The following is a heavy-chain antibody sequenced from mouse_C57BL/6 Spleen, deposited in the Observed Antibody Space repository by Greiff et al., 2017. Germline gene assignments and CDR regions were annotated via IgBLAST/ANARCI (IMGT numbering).Heavy chain of an antibody. J-gene: IGHJ1*03. CDR2: ILPGSGST. Sequence: QVQLQQSGAELMKPGASVKLSCKATGYTFTGYWIEWVKQRPGHGLEWIGEILPGSGSTNYNEKFKGKATFTADTSSTPAYMQRSSLTNEDSAIYYCTRRGYGSSYGYFDVWGTGTPVTVSS. CDR1: GYTFTGYW. D-gene: IGHD1-1*01. CDR3: TRRGYGSSYGYFDV. V-gene: IGHV1-9*01.